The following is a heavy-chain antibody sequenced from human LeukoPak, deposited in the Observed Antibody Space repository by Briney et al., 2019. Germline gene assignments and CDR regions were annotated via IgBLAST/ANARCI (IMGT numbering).Heavy chain of an antibody. CDR1: GFTFSPYG. CDR2: IRYDGSNK. J-gene: IGHJ4*02. CDR3: ARTKEMATISYFDS. D-gene: IGHD5-24*01. Sequence: PGGSLRLSCAASGFTFSPYGMHWVRQAPGKGLEWVAFIRYDGSNKYYADSVKGRFTISRDNSKNTLYLQMNSLRAEDTAVYHCARTKEMATISYFDSWGQGTLVTVFS. V-gene: IGHV3-30*02.